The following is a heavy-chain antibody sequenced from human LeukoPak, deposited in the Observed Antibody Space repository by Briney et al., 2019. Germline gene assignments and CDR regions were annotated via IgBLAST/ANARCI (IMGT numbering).Heavy chain of an antibody. CDR1: GYTFTSYY. J-gene: IGHJ5*02. D-gene: IGHD6-19*01. Sequence: ASVKVSCKASGYTFTSYYMHWVRQAPGQGLEWMGWISAYNGNTNYAQKLQGRVTMTTDTSTSTAYMELRSLRSDDTAVYYCARDGIAVAGKDWFDPWGQGTLVTVSS. CDR3: ARDGIAVAGKDWFDP. V-gene: IGHV1-18*04. CDR2: ISAYNGNT.